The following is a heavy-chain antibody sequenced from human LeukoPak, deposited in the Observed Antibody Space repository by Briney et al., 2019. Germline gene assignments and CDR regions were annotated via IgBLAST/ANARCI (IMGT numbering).Heavy chain of an antibody. J-gene: IGHJ5*02. Sequence: ASVKVSCKASGYTFTGYYMHWVRQATGQGLEWMGWMNPNSGNTGYAQKFQGRVTMTRNTSISTAYMELSSLRSEDTAVYYCARAHPGLRFLEWLLSGGWFDPWGQGTLVTVSS. CDR2: MNPNSGNT. V-gene: IGHV1-8*02. CDR1: GYTFTGYY. D-gene: IGHD3-3*01. CDR3: ARAHPGLRFLEWLLSGGWFDP.